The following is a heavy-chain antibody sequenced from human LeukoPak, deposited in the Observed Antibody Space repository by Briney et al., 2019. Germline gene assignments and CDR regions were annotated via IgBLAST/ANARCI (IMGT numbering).Heavy chain of an antibody. Sequence: GGSLRFSCAASGFTFSDYYMSWIRQAPGKGLEWVSYISSSGTTIYYTDYVKGRFTISRDNAKNSLYLQMNSLRAEDTAVYYCARGIRQYAKSYFDYWGQGSLVTVSS. V-gene: IGHV3-11*01. CDR1: GFTFSDYY. CDR3: ARGIRQYAKSYFDY. CDR2: ISSSGTTI. J-gene: IGHJ4*02. D-gene: IGHD4-11*01.